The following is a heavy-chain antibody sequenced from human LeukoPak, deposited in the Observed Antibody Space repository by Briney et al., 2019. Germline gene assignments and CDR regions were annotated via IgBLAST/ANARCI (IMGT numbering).Heavy chain of an antibody. V-gene: IGHV1-2*02. Sequence: ASVTVSCKASGYTFTGYYMHWVRQAPGQGLEWMGWINPNSGGTNYAQKFQGRVTMTRDTSISTAYMELSRLRSDDTAVYYCARDNYGSGSYYKWWGQGTLVTVSS. D-gene: IGHD3-10*01. CDR2: INPNSGGT. J-gene: IGHJ4*02. CDR3: ARDNYGSGSYYKW. CDR1: GYTFTGYY.